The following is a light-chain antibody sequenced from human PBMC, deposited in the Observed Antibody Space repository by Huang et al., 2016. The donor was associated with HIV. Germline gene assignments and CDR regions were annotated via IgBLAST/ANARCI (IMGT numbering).Light chain of an antibody. Sequence: EIVMTQSPATLSVSPGERATLSCRASQTVSSNLAWYQQKPGQEPRLLIYAASTRATDNPARFSGSGSGTELTLTISSLQSEDFAVYYCQHYRVWPPVYTFGQGTKLEIK. V-gene: IGKV3-15*01. CDR3: QHYRVWPPVYT. J-gene: IGKJ2*01. CDR2: AAS. CDR1: QTVSSN.